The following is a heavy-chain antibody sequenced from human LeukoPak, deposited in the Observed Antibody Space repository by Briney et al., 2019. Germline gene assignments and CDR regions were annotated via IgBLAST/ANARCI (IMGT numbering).Heavy chain of an antibody. V-gene: IGHV4-59*01. Sequence: SETLSLTCTVSGGSISSYYWSWIRQPPGKGLEWIGYIYYSGSTNYNPSLKSRVTISVDTSKNQFSLKLSSVTAADTAVYYCARGYVRAAAAPIGYWGQGTLVTVSS. CDR3: ARGYVRAAAAPIGY. CDR1: GGSISSYY. D-gene: IGHD6-13*01. J-gene: IGHJ4*02. CDR2: IYYSGST.